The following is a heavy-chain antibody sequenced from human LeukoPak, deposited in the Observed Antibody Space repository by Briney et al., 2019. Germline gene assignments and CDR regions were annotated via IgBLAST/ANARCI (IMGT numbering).Heavy chain of an antibody. CDR2: IYTSGST. D-gene: IGHD6-13*01. Sequence: SETLSLTCTVSGGSISSYYWSWIRQPAGKGLEWIGRIYTSGSTNYNPSLKSRVTMSVDTSKNQFSLKLSSVTAADTAVYYCARDREQQLVPPYYYYMDVWGKGTTVTVSS. CDR1: GGSISSYY. V-gene: IGHV4-4*07. CDR3: ARDREQQLVPPYYYYMDV. J-gene: IGHJ6*03.